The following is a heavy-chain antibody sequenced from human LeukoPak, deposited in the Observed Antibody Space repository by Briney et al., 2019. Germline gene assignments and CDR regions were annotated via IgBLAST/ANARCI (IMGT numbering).Heavy chain of an antibody. CDR1: GFTFSTHT. Sequence: GGSLRLSCVASGFTFSTHTMYWVRQAPGKGLEWVSYISSSGSTIYYADSVKGRFTISRDNAKNSLYLQMNSLRAEDTAVYYCARRRYNWNAIDYWGQGTLVTVSS. D-gene: IGHD1-20*01. CDR3: ARRRYNWNAIDY. J-gene: IGHJ4*02. CDR2: ISSSGSTI. V-gene: IGHV3-48*04.